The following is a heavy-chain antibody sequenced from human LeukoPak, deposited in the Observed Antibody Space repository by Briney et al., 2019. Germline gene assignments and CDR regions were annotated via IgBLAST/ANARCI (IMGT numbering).Heavy chain of an antibody. CDR1: GDSVSSNSAA. J-gene: IGHJ5*02. CDR3: VRDPGNWFDP. D-gene: IGHD2-8*02. V-gene: IGHV6-1*01. Sequence: SQTLSLTCDISGDSVSSNSAAWNWIRQSPSRGLEWLGRTYFRSKWYNDYAPSVKSRIVVNPDTSKNHFSLQLNFVTPEDTAVYYCVRDPGNWFDPWGQGILVTVSP. CDR2: TYFRSKWYN.